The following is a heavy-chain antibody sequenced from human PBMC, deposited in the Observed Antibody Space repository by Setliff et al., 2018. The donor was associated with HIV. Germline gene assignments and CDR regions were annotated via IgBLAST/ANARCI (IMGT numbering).Heavy chain of an antibody. V-gene: IGHV7-4-1*02. D-gene: IGHD3-3*01. J-gene: IGHJ4*02. CDR1: GYTFTSYA. Sequence: ASVKVSCKASGYTFTSYAMNWVRQAPGQGLEWMGWINTNTGNPTYAQGFTGHFVFSLDTSVSTAYLQISSLQAEDTAVYYCARSRLFFGVVTFDYWGQGTLVTVSS. CDR3: ARSRLFFGVVTFDY. CDR2: INTNTGNP.